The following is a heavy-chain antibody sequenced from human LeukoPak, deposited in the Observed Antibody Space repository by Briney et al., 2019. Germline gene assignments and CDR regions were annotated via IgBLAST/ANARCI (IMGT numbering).Heavy chain of an antibody. CDR3: ARESIAAAADVGY. Sequence: GSLRLSCAASGFTFSNYWMNWVRQAPGKGLECLANIKQDGSETYYADSVKGRFTISRDNAKNSLYLQMNSLRAEDTAVYYCARESIAAAADVGYWGQGTLVTVSS. CDR2: IKQDGSET. CDR1: GFTFSNYW. J-gene: IGHJ4*02. D-gene: IGHD6-13*01. V-gene: IGHV3-7*01.